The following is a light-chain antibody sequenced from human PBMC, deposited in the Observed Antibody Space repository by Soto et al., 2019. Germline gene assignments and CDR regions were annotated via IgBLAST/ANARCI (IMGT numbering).Light chain of an antibody. CDR1: QSISSY. CDR2: AAS. CDR3: QQSYSTPRT. Sequence: DIQMTHSPSSLSASGGDRVTITCRASQSISSYLNWYQQKPGKAPKLLIYAASSLQSGVPSRFSGSGSGTDFTLTISSLQPEDFATYYCQQSYSTPRTFGQGTKVDIK. V-gene: IGKV1-39*01. J-gene: IGKJ1*01.